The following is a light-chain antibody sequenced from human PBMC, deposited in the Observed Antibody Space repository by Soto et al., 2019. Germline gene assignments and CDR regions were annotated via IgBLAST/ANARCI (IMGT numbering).Light chain of an antibody. CDR3: QQFNNYPS. CDR2: DAS. J-gene: IGKJ4*01. Sequence: AIQLTQSPSSLSASVGDRVTITCRASQGISSALACYQQKPGKAPKLLIYDASSLESGVPSRFSGSGSGTDFTLTISSLQPEDFATYYCQQFNNYPSFGGGTKVEIK. CDR1: QGISSA. V-gene: IGKV1-13*01.